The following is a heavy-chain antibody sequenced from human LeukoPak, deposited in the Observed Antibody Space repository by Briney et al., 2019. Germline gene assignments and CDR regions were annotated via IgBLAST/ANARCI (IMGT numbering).Heavy chain of an antibody. CDR3: AREGYYYDSSGYYNWFDP. Sequence: SETLSLTCTVSGGSISSYYWSWIRQPPGKGLEWIGYIYYSGSTNYNPSLKSRVTISVDTSKNQFSLKLSSVTAADTAVYYCAREGYYYDSSGYYNWFDPWGQGTLVTVSS. CDR1: GGSISSYY. D-gene: IGHD3-22*01. CDR2: IYYSGST. J-gene: IGHJ5*02. V-gene: IGHV4-59*01.